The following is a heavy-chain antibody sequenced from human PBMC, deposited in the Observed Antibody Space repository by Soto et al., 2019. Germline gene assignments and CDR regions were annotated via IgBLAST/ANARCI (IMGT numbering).Heavy chain of an antibody. CDR1: VFTFSSYG. CDR2: ISYDGSKI. J-gene: IGHJ4*02. D-gene: IGHD4-17*01. Sequence: PGGSLRLSCAPSVFTFSSYGMHLVRQAPGKGLEWVAVISYDGSKIYYADSVKGRFTISRDNSKNTLYLQMDSLRVEDTAVYYCAKDRGALRWSEEHFYFDYWGQGTMVTVSS. V-gene: IGHV3-30*18. CDR3: AKDRGALRWSEEHFYFDY.